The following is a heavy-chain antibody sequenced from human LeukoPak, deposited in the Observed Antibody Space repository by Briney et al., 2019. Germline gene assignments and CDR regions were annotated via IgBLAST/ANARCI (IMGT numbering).Heavy chain of an antibody. CDR1: GFTFSDFY. CDR3: AKARTSGSWLYDALDI. D-gene: IGHD6-13*01. Sequence: GGSLRLSCAASGFTFSDFYMSWIRQAPGKGLEWISYISSSGSNIYYADSVKGRFTISRDNAKNSLYLQMNSLRAEDTAVYFCAKARTSGSWLYDALDIWGQGTMVTVSS. V-gene: IGHV3-11*01. CDR2: ISSSGSNI. J-gene: IGHJ3*02.